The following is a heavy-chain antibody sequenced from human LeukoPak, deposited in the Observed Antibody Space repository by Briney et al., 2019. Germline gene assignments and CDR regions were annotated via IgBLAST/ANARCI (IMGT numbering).Heavy chain of an antibody. CDR3: AKDGQQLARYYFDY. D-gene: IGHD6-13*01. Sequence: GGSLRLSCAASGFTFSSYGMHWVRQAPGKGLEWVAVISYDGSNKYYADSVKGRFTISRDNSKNTLYLQMNGLRAEDTAVYYCAKDGQQLARYYFDYWGQGTLVTVSS. J-gene: IGHJ4*02. CDR1: GFTFSSYG. V-gene: IGHV3-30*18. CDR2: ISYDGSNK.